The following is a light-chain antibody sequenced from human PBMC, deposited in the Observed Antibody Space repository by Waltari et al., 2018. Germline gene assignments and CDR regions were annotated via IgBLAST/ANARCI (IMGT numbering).Light chain of an antibody. CDR1: SSDVGKYNH. Sequence: QSALTQPPSASGSPGQSVTISCTGTSSDVGKYNHVSWYQQYPGKAPKLMSYEVSKRPSGVPDRFSGSKSGNTASLTLSGLQADDDADYYCSSFADSYNYVFGAGTKVTVL. J-gene: IGLJ1*01. CDR3: SSFADSYNYV. V-gene: IGLV2-8*01. CDR2: EVS.